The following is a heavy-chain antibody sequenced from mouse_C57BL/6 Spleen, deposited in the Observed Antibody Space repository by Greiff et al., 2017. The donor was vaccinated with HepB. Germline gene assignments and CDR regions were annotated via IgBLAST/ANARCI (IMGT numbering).Heavy chain of an antibody. CDR2: IRNKANGYTT. V-gene: IGHV7-3*01. CDR3: ARSHGSRPYWYFDV. CDR1: GFTFTDYY. J-gene: IGHJ1*03. D-gene: IGHD1-1*01. Sequence: EVQGVESGGGLVQPGGSLSLSCAASGFTFTDYYMSWVRQPPGKALEWLGFIRNKANGYTTEYSASVKGRFTISRDNSQSILYLQMNALRAEDSATYYFARSHGSRPYWYFDVWGTGTTVTVSS.